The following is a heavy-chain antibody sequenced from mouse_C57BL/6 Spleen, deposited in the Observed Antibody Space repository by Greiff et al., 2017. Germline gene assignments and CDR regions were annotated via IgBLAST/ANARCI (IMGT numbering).Heavy chain of an antibody. V-gene: IGHV5-4*01. D-gene: IGHD3-2*02. Sequence: EVKLVESGGGLVKPGGSLKLSCAASGFTFSSYAMSWVRQTPEKRLEWVATISDGGSYTYYPDNVKGRFTISRDNAKNNLYLQMSHLKSEDTAMYYCARDRGSSGYPWFAYWGQGTLVTVSA. CDR3: ARDRGSSGYPWFAY. CDR1: GFTFSSYA. J-gene: IGHJ3*01. CDR2: ISDGGSYT.